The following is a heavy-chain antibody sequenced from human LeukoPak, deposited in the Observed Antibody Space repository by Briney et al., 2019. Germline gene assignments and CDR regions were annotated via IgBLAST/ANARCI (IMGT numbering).Heavy chain of an antibody. J-gene: IGHJ4*02. CDR3: ARRIKGYSSGWLAY. CDR1: GGSISSSSYY. D-gene: IGHD6-19*01. V-gene: IGHV4-39*01. CDR2: IYYSGST. Sequence: SETLSLTCTVSGGSISSSSYYWGWIRQPPGKGLEWIGSIYYSGSTYYNPSLKSRVTISVDTSKNQFSLKLSSVTAADTAVYYCARRIKGYSSGWLAYWGQGTLVTVSS.